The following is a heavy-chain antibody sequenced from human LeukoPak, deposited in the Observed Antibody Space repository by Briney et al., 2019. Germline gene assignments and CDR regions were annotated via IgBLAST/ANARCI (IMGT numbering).Heavy chain of an antibody. CDR3: ARVTESYGSGRSHNYYYYYMDV. Sequence: SETLSLTCTVSGGSISSYYWSWIRQPPGKGLEWIGYIYYSGSTNYNPSLKSRVTISVDTSKNQFSLKLSSVTAADTAVYYCARVTESYGSGRSHNYYYYYMDVWGKGTTVTISS. J-gene: IGHJ6*03. V-gene: IGHV4-59*12. CDR2: IYYSGST. D-gene: IGHD3-10*01. CDR1: GGSISSYY.